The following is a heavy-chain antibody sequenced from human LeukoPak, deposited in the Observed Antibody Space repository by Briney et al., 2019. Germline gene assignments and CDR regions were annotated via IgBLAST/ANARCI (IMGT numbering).Heavy chain of an antibody. V-gene: IGHV4-34*01. J-gene: IGHJ5*02. D-gene: IGHD1-1*01. CDR3: ARRGLTTGWFDP. Sequence: SETLSLTCAVYGGSFSPYYWSWIRQPPGKGLEWIGEINHSGSTNYNPSLKSRVTISVDTSKNQFSLRLSSVTAADTSVYYCARRGLTTGWFDPWGQGTLVTVSS. CDR1: GGSFSPYY. CDR2: INHSGST.